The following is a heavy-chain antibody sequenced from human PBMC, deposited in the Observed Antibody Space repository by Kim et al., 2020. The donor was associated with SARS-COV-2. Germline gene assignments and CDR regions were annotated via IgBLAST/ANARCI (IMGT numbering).Heavy chain of an antibody. V-gene: IGHV4-39*01. CDR2: IYDTGSTST. CDR3: ARQIDQGDYGWGAF. D-gene: IGHD4-17*01. J-gene: IGHJ3*01. Sequence: SETLSLTCTVSGGPISSSGYYWGWIRQPPGKGLEWIGSIYDTGSTSTHYNPPLKSRVTISVDTSRKQLSLKLVSLTAADTAVIYCARQIDQGDYGWGAF. CDR1: GGPISSSGYY.